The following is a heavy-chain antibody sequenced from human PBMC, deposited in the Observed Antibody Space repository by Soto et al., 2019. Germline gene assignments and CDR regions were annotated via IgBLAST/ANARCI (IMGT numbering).Heavy chain of an antibody. Sequence: QVQLVESGVGVVQPGRSLRLSCAASGFTFSSYGMHWVRQAPGKGLEWVAVIWYDGSNKYYADSVKGRFTISRDNSKNTLYLQMNSLRAEDTAVYYCARTGLGSGNNDDYWGQGTLVTVSS. V-gene: IGHV3-33*01. CDR2: IWYDGSNK. CDR1: GFTFSSYG. D-gene: IGHD3-10*01. CDR3: ARTGLGSGNNDDY. J-gene: IGHJ4*02.